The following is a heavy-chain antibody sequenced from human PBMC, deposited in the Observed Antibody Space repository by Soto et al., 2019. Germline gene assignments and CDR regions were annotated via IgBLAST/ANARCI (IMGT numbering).Heavy chain of an antibody. J-gene: IGHJ4*02. CDR1: GGSISSYY. CDR2: IYYSGST. CDR3: TRGHNFGYSTFDY. D-gene: IGHD5-18*01. V-gene: IGHV4-59*01. Sequence: QVQLQESGPGLVKPSETLSLTCTASGGSISSYYWSWIRQSPGKGLEWIGYIYYSGSTNYNPSLKSRVTISVDMSKNQFSLKLSSVTAADTAVYYCTRGHNFGYSTFDYWGQGTLVTVSS.